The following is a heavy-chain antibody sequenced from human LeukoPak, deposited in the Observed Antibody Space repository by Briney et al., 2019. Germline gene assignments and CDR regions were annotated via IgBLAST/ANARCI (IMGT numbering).Heavy chain of an antibody. V-gene: IGHV4-39*07. J-gene: IGHJ5*02. CDR3: ARVKGRLSWFDP. CDR2: IYYSGTT. CDR1: GGSITSSSHY. Sequence: SETLSLTCTVSGGSITSSSHYWGWIRRPPGKGLEWIGSIYYSGTTYYNPSLKSRVTISVDTSKNQFSLKLSSVTAADTAVYYCARVKGRLSWFDPWGQGTLFTVSS.